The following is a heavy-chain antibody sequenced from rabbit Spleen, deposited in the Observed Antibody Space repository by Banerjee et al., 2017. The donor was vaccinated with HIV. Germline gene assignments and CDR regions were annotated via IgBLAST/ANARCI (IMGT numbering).Heavy chain of an antibody. Sequence: QEQLEESGGDLVKPGASLTLTCRASGIDFSSRYWICWVRQAPEKGLEWIACIDVVKSATTYYASWAKGRFTISKTSSTTLTLQMTSLTAANTATYFGARHGAGNSYFLWGQGTLVTVS. V-gene: IGHV1S45*01. J-gene: IGHJ3*01. CDR2: IDVVKSATT. CDR3: ARHGAGNSYFL. D-gene: IGHD8-1*01. CDR1: GIDFSSRYW.